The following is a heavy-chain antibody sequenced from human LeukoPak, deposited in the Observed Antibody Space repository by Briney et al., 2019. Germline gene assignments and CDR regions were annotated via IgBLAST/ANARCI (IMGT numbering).Heavy chain of an antibody. D-gene: IGHD4-17*01. Sequence: GGSLRLSCAASGFTFSDHWMHWVRQAPGKGLVWVALINGDGSDTTYADSVKGRFTISRDNSKNTLYLQMNSLRAEDTAVYYCARDLSTGEYGDYAGFDYWGQGTLVTVSS. CDR3: ARDLSTGEYGDYAGFDY. J-gene: IGHJ4*02. CDR2: INGDGSDT. V-gene: IGHV3-74*03. CDR1: GFTFSDHW.